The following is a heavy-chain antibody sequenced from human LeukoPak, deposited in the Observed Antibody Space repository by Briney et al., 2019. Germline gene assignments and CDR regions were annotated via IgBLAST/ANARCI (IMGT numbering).Heavy chain of an antibody. V-gene: IGHV4-59*01. Sequence: SETLSLTCTVSGGSISSYYWSWIRQPPGKGLEWIGYIYYSGSTNYNPSLKSRVTISVDTSKNQFSLKLSSVIAADTAVYYCARGSNTAMARPHYYYGMDVWGQGTTVTVSS. J-gene: IGHJ6*02. CDR2: IYYSGST. CDR3: ARGSNTAMARPHYYYGMDV. D-gene: IGHD5-18*01. CDR1: GGSISSYY.